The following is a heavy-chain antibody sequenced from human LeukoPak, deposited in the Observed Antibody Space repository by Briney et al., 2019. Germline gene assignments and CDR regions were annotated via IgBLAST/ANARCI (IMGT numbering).Heavy chain of an antibody. D-gene: IGHD5-12*01. CDR1: GGSISSSSYY. J-gene: IGHJ4*02. V-gene: IGHV4-39*07. CDR3: ARRSSGYDYDPYYFDY. Sequence: SETLSLTCTVSGGSISSSSYYWGWIRQPPGKGLEWIGSIYYSGSTYYNPSRKSRVTISVDTSKNQFSLKLSSVTAADTAVYYCARRSSGYDYDPYYFDYWGQGTLVTVSS. CDR2: IYYSGST.